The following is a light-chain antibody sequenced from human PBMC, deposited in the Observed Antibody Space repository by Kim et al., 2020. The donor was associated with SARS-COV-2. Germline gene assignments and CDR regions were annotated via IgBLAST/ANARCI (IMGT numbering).Light chain of an antibody. Sequence: QSALTQPDSVSGSPGQSITISCTGTSSDVGAYNYVSWYQQHPGKTPKLMIYEVSHRPSGVSDRFSGSKSGNTASLTISGLRAEDEADYYCNSYTRSKTLVFGGGTQLTVL. CDR1: SSDVGAYNY. J-gene: IGLJ2*01. CDR2: EVS. V-gene: IGLV2-14*01. CDR3: NSYTRSKTLV.